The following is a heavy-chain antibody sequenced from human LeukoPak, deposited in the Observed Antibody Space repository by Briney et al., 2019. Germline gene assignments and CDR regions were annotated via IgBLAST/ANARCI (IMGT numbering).Heavy chain of an antibody. V-gene: IGHV3-30-3*01. D-gene: IGHD5-24*01. CDR2: ISYDGSNK. J-gene: IGHJ4*02. Sequence: GGSLRLSCAASGFTFSSYAMHWVRQAPGKGLERVAVISYDGSNKYYADSVKGRFTISRDNSKNTLYLQMNSLRAEDTAVYYCARDRDGYNWMGYYFDYWGQGTLVTVSS. CDR3: ARDRDGYNWMGYYFDY. CDR1: GFTFSSYA.